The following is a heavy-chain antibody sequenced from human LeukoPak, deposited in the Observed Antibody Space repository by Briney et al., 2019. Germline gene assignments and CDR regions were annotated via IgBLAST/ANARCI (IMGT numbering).Heavy chain of an antibody. CDR2: INQSGST. Sequence: PSETLSLTCAAYGGSFSGYYWSWIRQPPGKGLEWIGEINQSGSTNYNPSLKSRVTISVDTSKNQFSLKLSSVTAADTAVYYCARDKAQVYCSSTSCSKGSYYYYYMDVWGKGTTVTVSS. J-gene: IGHJ6*03. D-gene: IGHD2-2*01. V-gene: IGHV4-34*01. CDR3: ARDKAQVYCSSTSCSKGSYYYYYMDV. CDR1: GGSFSGYY.